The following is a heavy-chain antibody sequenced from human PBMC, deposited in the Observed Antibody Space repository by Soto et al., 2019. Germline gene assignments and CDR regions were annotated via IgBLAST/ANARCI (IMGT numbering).Heavy chain of an antibody. D-gene: IGHD2-2*02. J-gene: IGHJ5*02. Sequence: SETLSLTCTVSGGSVSSGSYYWSWIRQPPGKGLEWIGYIYYSGSTNYNPSLKSRVTISLDTSKNQFSLKMRSVTAADTAVYYCAREKGYCSSTSCYTRFNWFDPWGQGTLVTVSS. V-gene: IGHV4-61*01. CDR2: IYYSGST. CDR1: GGSVSSGSYY. CDR3: AREKGYCSSTSCYTRFNWFDP.